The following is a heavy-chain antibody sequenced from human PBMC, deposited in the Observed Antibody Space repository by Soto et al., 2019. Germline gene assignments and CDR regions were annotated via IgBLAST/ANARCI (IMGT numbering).Heavy chain of an antibody. V-gene: IGHV4-31*02. D-gene: IGHD2-8*02. Sequence: SETLSLTCTVSGVSISSGGYYWSWIRQHPGKGLEWIGYIYYSGSTYYNPSLKSRVTISVDTSKNQFSLKLSSVTAADTAVYYCARDGGVGPLDYWGQGTLVTVSS. J-gene: IGHJ4*02. CDR3: ARDGGVGPLDY. CDR2: IYYSGST. CDR1: GVSISSGGYY.